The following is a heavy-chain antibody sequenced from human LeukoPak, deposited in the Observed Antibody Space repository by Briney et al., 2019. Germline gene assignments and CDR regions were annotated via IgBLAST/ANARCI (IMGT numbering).Heavy chain of an antibody. D-gene: IGHD6-19*01. Sequence: PGESLKVSCKGSGYSFTTYWIGWVRQMPGKGLEWMGIIYPGDSDTRYSPSFQGQVTISADKSISTAYLQWSSLKASDTAMYYCARQVYSSGWHLDYWGQGTLVTVSS. CDR1: GYSFTTYW. V-gene: IGHV5-51*01. CDR3: ARQVYSSGWHLDY. CDR2: IYPGDSDT. J-gene: IGHJ4*02.